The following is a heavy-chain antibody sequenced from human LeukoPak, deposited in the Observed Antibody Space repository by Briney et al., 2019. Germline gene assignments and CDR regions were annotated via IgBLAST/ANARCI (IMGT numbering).Heavy chain of an antibody. J-gene: IGHJ4*02. V-gene: IGHV4-39*02. CDR1: GGSSSSSSYY. D-gene: IGHD2-2*01. CDR2: IYYSGST. CDR3: ARDTVPHLFDY. Sequence: PSETLSLTCTVSGGSSSSSSYYWGWIRQPPGKGLEWIGSIYYSGSTYYNPSLKSRVTISVDTSKNQFSLKLSSVTAADTAVYYCARDTVPHLFDYWGQGTLVTVSS.